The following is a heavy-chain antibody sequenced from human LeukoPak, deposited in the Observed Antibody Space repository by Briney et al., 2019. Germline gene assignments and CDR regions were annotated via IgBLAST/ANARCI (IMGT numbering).Heavy chain of an antibody. CDR2: ISYDGSNK. CDR3: AKGGAVAAYYYYYMDV. J-gene: IGHJ6*03. Sequence: PGGSLRLSCAASGFTFSSYGMHWVRQAPGKGLEWVAVISYDGSNKYYADSVKGRFTVSRDNSKNTLYLQMNSLRTEDTAVYYCAKGGAVAAYYYYYMDVWGKGTTVTVSS. D-gene: IGHD6-19*01. V-gene: IGHV3-30*18. CDR1: GFTFSSYG.